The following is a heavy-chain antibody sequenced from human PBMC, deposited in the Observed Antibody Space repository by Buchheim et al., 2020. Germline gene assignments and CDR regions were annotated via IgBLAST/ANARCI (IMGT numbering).Heavy chain of an antibody. CDR2: IWYDGSNK. V-gene: IGHV3-33*01. CDR1: GFTFSSYG. J-gene: IGHJ4*02. D-gene: IGHD1-20*01. Sequence: QVQLVESGGGVVQPGRSLRLSCAASGFTFSSYGMHWVREAPGKGLEWVAGIWYDGSNKYYADSVKGRFTISRDNYKNTLYEQMNSLRAEDTAVYYCARWAITGTFFDYWGQGTL. CDR3: ARWAITGTFFDY.